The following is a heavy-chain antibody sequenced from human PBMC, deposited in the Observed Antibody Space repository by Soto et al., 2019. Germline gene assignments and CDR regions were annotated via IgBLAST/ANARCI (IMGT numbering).Heavy chain of an antibody. J-gene: IGHJ4*02. V-gene: IGHV3-23*01. CDR3: AKDVLRFLEWLFGPFDY. CDR2: ISGSGGST. D-gene: IGHD3-3*01. CDR1: GFTFSSYA. Sequence: EVQLLESGGGLVQPGGSLRLSCAASGFTFSSYAMSWVRQAPGKGLEWVSAISGSGGSTYYADSVRGGFTISRDNSKSTLYLQMNSLRAEVTAVYYCAKDVLRFLEWLFGPFDYWGQGTLVTVSS.